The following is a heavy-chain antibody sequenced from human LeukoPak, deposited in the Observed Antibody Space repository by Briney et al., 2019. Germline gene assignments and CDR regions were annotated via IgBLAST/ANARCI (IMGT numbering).Heavy chain of an antibody. D-gene: IGHD5-18*01. Sequence: ASVKVSCKASGYTFTGYYMHWVRQAPGQGLEWMGWINPNSGGTNYAQKFQGRVTMTRDTSISTAYMELSRLRSDDTAVYYCARDGRDTAMVTSLGYWGQGTLVTVSS. J-gene: IGHJ4*02. CDR2: INPNSGGT. CDR3: ARDGRDTAMVTSLGY. CDR1: GYTFTGYY. V-gene: IGHV1-2*02.